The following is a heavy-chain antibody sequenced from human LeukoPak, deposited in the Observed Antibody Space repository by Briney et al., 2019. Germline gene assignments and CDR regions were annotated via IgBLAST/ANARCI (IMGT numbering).Heavy chain of an antibody. J-gene: IGHJ5*02. D-gene: IGHD3-3*01. CDR1: GGSFSGYY. CDR2: INHSGST. V-gene: IGHV4-34*01. CDR3: ARGRYDFWSGTLGSWFDP. Sequence: PSETLSLTCAVYGGSFSGYYWGWIRQPPGKGLEWIGEINHSGSTNYNPSLKSRVTISVDTSKNQFSLKLSSVTAADTAVYYCARGRYDFWSGTLGSWFDPWGQGTLVTVSS.